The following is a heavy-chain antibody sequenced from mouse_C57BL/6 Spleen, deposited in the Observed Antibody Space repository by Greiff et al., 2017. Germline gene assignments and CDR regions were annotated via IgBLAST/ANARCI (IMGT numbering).Heavy chain of an antibody. J-gene: IGHJ2*01. Sequence: VQRVESGAELVRPGASVTLSCKASGYTFTDYEMHWVKQTPVHGLEWIGAIDPETGGTAYNQKFQGKAILTADKSSSTAYMELRSLTSEDSAVYYCTANWDEGFFDYWRQGTTLTVSS. D-gene: IGHD4-1*01. CDR3: TANWDEGFFDY. CDR1: GYTFTDYE. CDR2: IDPETGGT. V-gene: IGHV1-15*01.